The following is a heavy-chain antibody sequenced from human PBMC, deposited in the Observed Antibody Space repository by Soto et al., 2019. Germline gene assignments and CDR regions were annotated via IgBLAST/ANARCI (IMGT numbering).Heavy chain of an antibody. CDR3: ARDGSHDTSGYYYSGDY. CDR1: CHTFPSYG. J-gene: IGHJ4*02. Sequence: AXSVKVSCKAACHTFPSYGISWGRQSPGQGLEWMGWISAYNGNTNYAQKLQGRVTMTTDTSTSTAYMELRSLRSDDTAVYYCARDGSHDTSGYYYSGDYCGQRTLVTVYS. CDR2: ISAYNGNT. V-gene: IGHV1-18*04. D-gene: IGHD3-22*01.